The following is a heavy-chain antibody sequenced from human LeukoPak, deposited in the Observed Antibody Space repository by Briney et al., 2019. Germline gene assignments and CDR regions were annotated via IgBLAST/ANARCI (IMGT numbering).Heavy chain of an antibody. D-gene: IGHD2/OR15-2a*01. Sequence: GASVKVSCKASGGTFISYAISWVRQAPGQGLEWMGGIIPIFGTANYAQKFQGRVTITADESTSTAYMELSSLRSEDTAVYYCAKTTYFASIYYYYYGMDVWGQGTTVTVSS. CDR2: IIPIFGTA. CDR3: AKTTYFASIYYYYYGMDV. CDR1: GGTFISYA. V-gene: IGHV1-69*13. J-gene: IGHJ6*02.